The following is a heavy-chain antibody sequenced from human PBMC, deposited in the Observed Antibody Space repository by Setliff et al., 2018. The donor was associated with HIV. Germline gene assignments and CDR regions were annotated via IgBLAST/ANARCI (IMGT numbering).Heavy chain of an antibody. D-gene: IGHD3-16*01. CDR1: GYTFTTYA. J-gene: IGHJ6*02. V-gene: IGHV1-3*01. CDR3: ARTREAVMYYYYGMDV. Sequence: ASVKVSCKASGYTFTTYAMHWVRLAPGQRLEWMGWINAGNGNTKYSQRFQGRVIITRDTSASTAYMELSSLRSEVTAVYYCARTREAVMYYYYGMDVWGQGTLLVTVSS. CDR2: INAGNGNT.